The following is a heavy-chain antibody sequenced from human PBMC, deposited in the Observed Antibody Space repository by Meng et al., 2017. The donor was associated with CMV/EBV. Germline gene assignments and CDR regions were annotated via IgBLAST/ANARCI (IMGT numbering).Heavy chain of an antibody. CDR3: ARAGTIYCSSTSCYTGFWSGNYYYGMDV. J-gene: IGHJ6*02. CDR1: GFTFSSYW. V-gene: IGHV3-48*04. D-gene: IGHD2-2*02. CDR2: ISSSSSTI. Sequence: GSLKISCAASGFTFSSYWMYWVRQAPGKGLEWVSYISSSSSTIYYADSVKGRFTISRDNAKNSLYLQMNSLRAEDTAVYYCARAGTIYCSSTSCYTGFWSGNYYYGMDVWGQGTTVTVSS.